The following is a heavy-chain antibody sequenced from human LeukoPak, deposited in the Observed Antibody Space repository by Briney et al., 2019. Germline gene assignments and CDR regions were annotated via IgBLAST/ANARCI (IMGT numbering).Heavy chain of an antibody. D-gene: IGHD4-17*01. CDR3: ARANGDYQYYFDY. CDR1: GYTFTNYG. J-gene: IGHJ4*02. Sequence: ASVKVSCKASGYTFTNYGVSWVRQAPGQGLEWMGWISAYNGNTKYAQKLQGRVTMTIDTSTSTAYMELRSLRSDDTAVYCCARANGDYQYYFDYGGQGTLVTVSS. V-gene: IGHV1-18*01. CDR2: ISAYNGNT.